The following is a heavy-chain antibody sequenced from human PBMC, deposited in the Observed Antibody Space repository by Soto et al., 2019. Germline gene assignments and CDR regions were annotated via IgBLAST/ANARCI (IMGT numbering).Heavy chain of an antibody. CDR2: IYYSGST. V-gene: IGHV4-31*03. CDR1: GGSISSGGYY. D-gene: IGHD6-19*01. CDR3: ARGSNPGYSSGWYPENWFDP. J-gene: IGHJ5*02. Sequence: SETLSLTCTVSGGSISSGGYYWSWIRQHPGKGLEWIGYIYYSGSTYYNPSLKSRVTISVDTSKNQFSLKLSSVTAADTAVYYCARGSNPGYSSGWYPENWFDPWGQGTLVTVSS.